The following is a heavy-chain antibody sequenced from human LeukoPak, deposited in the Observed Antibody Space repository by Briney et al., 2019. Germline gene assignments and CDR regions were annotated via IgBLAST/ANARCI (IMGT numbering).Heavy chain of an antibody. D-gene: IGHD6-19*01. CDR2: ISGSGGST. Sequence: GESLKISCAASGFTFSSYAMSWVRQAPGKGLEWVSAISGSGGSTYYADSVKGRFTISRDNSKNTLYPQMNSLRAEDTAVYYCAKGIAVAGRYYFDYWGQGTLVTVSS. J-gene: IGHJ4*02. V-gene: IGHV3-23*01. CDR3: AKGIAVAGRYYFDY. CDR1: GFTFSSYA.